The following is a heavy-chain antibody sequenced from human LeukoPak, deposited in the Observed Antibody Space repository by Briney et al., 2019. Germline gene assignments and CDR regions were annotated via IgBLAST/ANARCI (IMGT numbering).Heavy chain of an antibody. D-gene: IGHD4-23*01. CDR3: ARAGVLGGNDWSALRH. V-gene: IGHV1-2*02. CDR1: GYTFTGYY. CDR2: INPNSGGT. Sequence: ASVKVSCKASGYTFTGYYMHWVRQAPGQGLEWMGWINPNSGGTNYAQKFQGRVTMTRDTSISTAYMELSRLRSDDTAVYYCARAGVLGGNDWSALRHWGQGTLVTVSS. J-gene: IGHJ4*02.